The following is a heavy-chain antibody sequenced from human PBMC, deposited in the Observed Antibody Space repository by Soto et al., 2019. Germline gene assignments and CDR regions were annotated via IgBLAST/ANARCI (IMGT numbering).Heavy chain of an antibody. CDR1: GYSFTNYW. D-gene: IGHD3-10*01. Sequence: EVQLVQSGAEVKKPGESVKISCEASGYSFTNYWIGWVRQMPGKGLEWMGIIYPGDSDTRYSPSFLGQVTISADKSISTAYLQWSSLKASDTAIYYCARLGDHFGSGSNRPHFYYYGLDVWGQGTTVTFSS. J-gene: IGHJ6*02. CDR3: ARLGDHFGSGSNRPHFYYYGLDV. V-gene: IGHV5-51*01. CDR2: IYPGDSDT.